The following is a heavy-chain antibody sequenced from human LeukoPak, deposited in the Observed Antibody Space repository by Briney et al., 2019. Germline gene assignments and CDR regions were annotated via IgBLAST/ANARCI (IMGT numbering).Heavy chain of an antibody. CDR1: GYTFTCYY. V-gene: IGHV1-2*02. Sequence: ASVKVSCKASGYTFTCYYMHWVRQAPGQGLEWMGWINPNSGGTNYAQKFQGRVTMTRDTSISTAYMELSRLRSDDTAVYYCARSEIYCNNGVCYREPCDYWGQGTLVTVSS. CDR3: ARSEIYCNNGVCYREPCDY. J-gene: IGHJ4*02. D-gene: IGHD2-8*01. CDR2: INPNSGGT.